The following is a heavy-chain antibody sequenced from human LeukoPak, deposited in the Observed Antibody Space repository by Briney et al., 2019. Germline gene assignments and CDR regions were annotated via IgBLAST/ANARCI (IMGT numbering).Heavy chain of an antibody. D-gene: IGHD5-18*01. CDR1: GVTFSSHG. CDR2: IWYDGSKK. Sequence: GRSLRLSCAASGVTFSSHGMHWVRQAPGKGLEWVAVIWYDGSKKYHADSVKGRFTISRDNSKNTLYLQMNSLRAEDTAVYYCARDLLGYSYDAYYFDFWGQGTLVTVSS. V-gene: IGHV3-33*01. CDR3: ARDLLGYSYDAYYFDF. J-gene: IGHJ4*02.